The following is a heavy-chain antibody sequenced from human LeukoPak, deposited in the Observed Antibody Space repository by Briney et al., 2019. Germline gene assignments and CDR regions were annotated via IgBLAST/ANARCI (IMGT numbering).Heavy chain of an antibody. CDR3: ARETEYYYDSSGYYPHAFDI. CDR2: INPNSGGT. CDR1: GSTFTGYY. D-gene: IGHD3-22*01. V-gene: IGHV1-2*02. Sequence: ASVKVSCKASGSTFTGYYMHWVRPAPGQGLDWMGWINPNSGGTNYAQKFQGRVTMTRDTSISTAYMELSRLRSDDTAVYYCARETEYYYDSSGYYPHAFDIWGQGTMVTVSS. J-gene: IGHJ3*02.